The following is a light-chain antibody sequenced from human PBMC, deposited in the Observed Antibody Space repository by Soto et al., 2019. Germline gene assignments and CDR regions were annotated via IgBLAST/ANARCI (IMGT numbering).Light chain of an antibody. Sequence: AIRMTQSPSSFSASTGDRVTITCRASQGISSYLAWYQQKPGKAPKLLIYAASTLQSGVPSRFSGSGSGTNFTLTFSGLQSKDFAIFYCQNNYSYPGFTFGPGTKVD. CDR2: AAS. CDR1: QGISSY. CDR3: QNNYSYPGFT. V-gene: IGKV1-8*01. J-gene: IGKJ3*01.